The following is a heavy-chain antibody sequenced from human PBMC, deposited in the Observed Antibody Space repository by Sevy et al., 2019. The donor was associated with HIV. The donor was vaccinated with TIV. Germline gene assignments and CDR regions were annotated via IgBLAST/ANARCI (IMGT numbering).Heavy chain of an antibody. J-gene: IGHJ4*02. CDR1: GVTTEDYG. CDR2: IYWNGGST. V-gene: IGHV3-20*04. CDR3: VRAFSATYSAYFDY. D-gene: IGHD1-26*01. Sequence: GGSLRLSCAGSGVTTEDYGMNWVRQVPGKGLEWGSGIYWNGGSTAYADSVKGRFTSSRDNAKRSLYLQMNSLRVDDTALYYCVRAFSATYSAYFDYWGQGALVTVSS.